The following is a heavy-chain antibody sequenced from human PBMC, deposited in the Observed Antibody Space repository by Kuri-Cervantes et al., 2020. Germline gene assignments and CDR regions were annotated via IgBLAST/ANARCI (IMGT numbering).Heavy chain of an antibody. CDR2: LDTSGST. J-gene: IGHJ4*02. D-gene: IGHD5-24*01. Sequence: LRLSCAVSGVPVTGGTYSWAWIRQPAGKGLEWIGHLDTSGSTTYNPSLRGRVTISLDPSNNQVSLSLTSTTAAETAVYYCGKVSWLQLWRRYSDSWGQGTLVTVSS. CDR1: GVPVTGGTYS. V-gene: IGHV4-61*09. CDR3: GKVSWLQLWRRYSDS.